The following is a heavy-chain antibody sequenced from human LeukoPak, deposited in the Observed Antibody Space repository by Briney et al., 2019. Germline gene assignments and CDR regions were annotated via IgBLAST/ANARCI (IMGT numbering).Heavy chain of an antibody. V-gene: IGHV3-30*03. Sequence: GGSLRLSCAASGLTFNSFGFHWVRQAPGKGLEWVAVISYDENKKYYAESVKSRFTISRDNSRNTLYLQMTGLRVEETAVYYCARDPNSIAAAGTGDYWGQGTLVTVSS. CDR1: GLTFNSFG. D-gene: IGHD6-13*01. CDR2: ISYDENKK. CDR3: ARDPNSIAAAGTGDY. J-gene: IGHJ4*02.